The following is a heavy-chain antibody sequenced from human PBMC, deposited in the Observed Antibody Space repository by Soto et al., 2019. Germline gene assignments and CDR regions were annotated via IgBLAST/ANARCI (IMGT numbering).Heavy chain of an antibody. CDR2: IYHSGST. CDR3: ARGGYYGSGSYWALGWFDP. V-gene: IGHV4-30-2*01. D-gene: IGHD3-10*01. CDR1: GGSISSGGYS. J-gene: IGHJ5*02. Sequence: SETLSLTCAVSGGSISSGGYSWSWIRQPPGKGLEWIGYIYHSGSTYYNPSLKSRVTISVDRSKNQFSLKLSSVTAADTAVYYCARGGYYGSGSYWALGWFDPWGQGTLVTVSS.